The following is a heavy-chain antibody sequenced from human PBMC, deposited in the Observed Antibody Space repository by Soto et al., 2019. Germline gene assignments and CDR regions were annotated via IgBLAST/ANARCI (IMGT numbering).Heavy chain of an antibody. J-gene: IGHJ5*02. Sequence: LSLTCTVSGGSISSSSYYWGWIRQPPGKGLEWIGSIYYSGSTYYNPSLKSRVTISVDTSKNQFSLKLSSVTAADTAVYYCARRQSPYNWFDPWGQGTLVTVSS. CDR3: ARRQSPYNWFDP. CDR2: IYYSGST. CDR1: GGSISSSSYY. V-gene: IGHV4-39*01.